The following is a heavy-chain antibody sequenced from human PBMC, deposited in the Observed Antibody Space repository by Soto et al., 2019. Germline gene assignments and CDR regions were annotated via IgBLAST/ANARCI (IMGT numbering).Heavy chain of an antibody. J-gene: IGHJ4*02. CDR1: GFTFSSYG. Sequence: QGHLVESGGGVVQPGRSLRLSCAASGFTFSSYGMHWVRQAPGKGLEWVAVISYDGRNKYYADAVKGRFTISRDNSKNTLYLQTNSLKAGETAVYYCAKDRGALRWSEEHYYFDYWGQGTLVTVSS. V-gene: IGHV3-30*18. CDR3: AKDRGALRWSEEHYYFDY. CDR2: ISYDGRNK. D-gene: IGHD4-17*01.